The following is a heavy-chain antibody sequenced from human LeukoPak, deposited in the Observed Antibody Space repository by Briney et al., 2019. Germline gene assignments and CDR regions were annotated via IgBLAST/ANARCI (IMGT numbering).Heavy chain of an antibody. CDR1: GFSLSTSGVG. CDR3: ARDDSWSSVGFDY. J-gene: IGHJ4*02. Sequence: SGPTLVKPTQTLTLTCTFSGFSLSTSGVGVGWIRQPPGKGLEWIGYIFNSGSTNYNPSLKSRVTISLNTSKNQFSLTLSSVTVADTAVYYCARDDSWSSVGFDYWGQGTLVTVSS. D-gene: IGHD6-13*01. V-gene: IGHV4-61*08. CDR2: IFNSGST.